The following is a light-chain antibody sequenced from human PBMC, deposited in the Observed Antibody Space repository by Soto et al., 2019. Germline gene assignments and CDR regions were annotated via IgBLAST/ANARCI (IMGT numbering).Light chain of an antibody. CDR2: GAS. Sequence: ELLLTHSPSTLSVSPGERATLSCRASQSVSSNLAWYQQKPGQAPRLLIYGASTRATGIPARFSGSGSGTEFTLTISSLQSEDFAVYYCQQYNNWPPWTFGQGTKVDIK. CDR1: QSVSSN. J-gene: IGKJ1*01. CDR3: QQYNNWPPWT. V-gene: IGKV3-15*01.